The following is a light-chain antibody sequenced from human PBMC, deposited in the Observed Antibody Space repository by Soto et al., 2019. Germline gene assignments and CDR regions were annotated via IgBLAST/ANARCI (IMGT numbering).Light chain of an antibody. J-gene: IGKJ4*01. CDR1: QGIAPY. Sequence: DVQMTQSPSSLSRFVGDRDTITCRASQGIAPYLAWFQQKPGKVPKLLIYATSTLQSGVPSRFSGSGSGTDFTLTITSLQPEDVAPYYCQKYNSAPLTFGGGTKVEIK. CDR3: QKYNSAPLT. CDR2: ATS. V-gene: IGKV1-27*01.